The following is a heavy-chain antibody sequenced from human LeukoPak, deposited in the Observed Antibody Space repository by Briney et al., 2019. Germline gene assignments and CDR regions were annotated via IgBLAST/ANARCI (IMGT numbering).Heavy chain of an antibody. CDR2: IRYDGSNT. V-gene: IGHV3-30*02. Sequence: GGSLRLSCAASEFTFSSYGMHWVRQAPGKGLEWVAFIRYDGSNTYYADSVKGRFTISRDNSKNTLYLHMNSLRAEDTAVYYCAKDFAGVVSSVMRYFDYWGQGTLVTVSS. J-gene: IGHJ4*02. CDR3: AKDFAGVVSSVMRYFDY. D-gene: IGHD3-16*01. CDR1: EFTFSSYG.